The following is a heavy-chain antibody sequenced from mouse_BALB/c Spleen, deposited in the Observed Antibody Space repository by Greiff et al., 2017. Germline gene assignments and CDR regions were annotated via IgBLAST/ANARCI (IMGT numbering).Heavy chain of an antibody. CDR1: GFSLTSYG. CDR2: IWAGGST. CDR3: ARGSLYGNPLTGSN. V-gene: IGHV2-9*02. D-gene: IGHD2-1*01. Sequence: VQGVESGPGLVAPSQSLSITCTVSGFSLTSYGVHWVRQPPGKGLEWLGVIWAGGSTNYNSALMSRLSISKDNSKSQVFLKMNSLQTDDTAMYYCARGSLYGNPLTGSNWGQGTLVTVSA. J-gene: IGHJ3*01.